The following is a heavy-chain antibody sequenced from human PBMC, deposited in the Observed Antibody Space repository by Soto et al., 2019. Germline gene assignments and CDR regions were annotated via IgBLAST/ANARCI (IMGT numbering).Heavy chain of an antibody. CDR3: VRVLGPDAPNYHMDV. J-gene: IGHJ6*03. CDR2: IKEARSEK. CDR1: GFALSRYW. D-gene: IGHD3-3*02. V-gene: IGHV3-7*02. Sequence: GGSLRLSCAVSGFALSRYWMSWVRQAPGKGLEWVANIKEARSEKHYVDSVKGRFTISRDNAKNSLYLQMNSLRAEDTAVYYCVRVLGPDAPNYHMDVWGEGTTVTVPS.